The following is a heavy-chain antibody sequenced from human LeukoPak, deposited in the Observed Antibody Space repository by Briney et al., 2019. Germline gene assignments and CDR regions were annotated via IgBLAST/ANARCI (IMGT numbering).Heavy chain of an antibody. D-gene: IGHD2-21*01. V-gene: IGHV4-61*05. J-gene: IGHJ4*02. CDR1: GGSISSSSYY. Sequence: SETLSLTCTVSGGSISSSSYYWGWIRQPPGKGLEWIGYIYYTGRTNYDPSLKSRVIISVDTSKNQFSLKLSSVTAADTAVYYCARGYGGDSGHFDYWGQGTRVTVSS. CDR3: ARGYGGDSGHFDY. CDR2: IYYTGRT.